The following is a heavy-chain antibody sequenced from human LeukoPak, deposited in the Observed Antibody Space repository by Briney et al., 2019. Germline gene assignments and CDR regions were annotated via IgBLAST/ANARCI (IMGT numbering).Heavy chain of an antibody. CDR2: IKQDGSEQ. V-gene: IGHV3-7*02. J-gene: IGHJ4*02. Sequence: PGGSLRLSCAASGFTLSSHWMSWVRQAPGKGLEWVANIKQDGSEQYYVDSVRGRFTISRDNAKNTVYLQMNSLRVEDTAVYYCGSDTVLGYWGQGTLVTASS. CDR1: GFTLSSHW. CDR3: GSDTVLGY. D-gene: IGHD5-18*01.